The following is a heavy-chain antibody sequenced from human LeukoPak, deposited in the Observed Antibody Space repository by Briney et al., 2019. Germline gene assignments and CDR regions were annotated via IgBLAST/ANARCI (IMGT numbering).Heavy chain of an antibody. CDR3: ARCYYDDGASGGPRDAFDI. D-gene: IGHD3-22*01. V-gene: IGHV4-59*11. Sequence: PSETMSLTCTVSGGSISGHYWNWVRQSPGKGLEWIGYIYNSGTTNYNPSLKSRVTISVDTSKSHFSLKLSSVTAADTAVYYCARCYYDDGASGGPRDAFDIWGQGTMVTVSP. CDR2: IYNSGTT. J-gene: IGHJ3*02. CDR1: GGSISGHY.